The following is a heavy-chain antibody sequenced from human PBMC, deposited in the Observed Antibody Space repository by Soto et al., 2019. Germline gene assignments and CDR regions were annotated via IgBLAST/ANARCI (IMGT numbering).Heavy chain of an antibody. D-gene: IGHD2-2*01. Sequence: EVQLVESGGGLVQPGGSLRLSCAASGFTFRDYVMHWVHQLSGKGLEWVSDIGTLGDTYYAGSVKGRFTISRENAKDSFYLQMNSLRAGDTALYYCARGRSYAFDSTPPPRFDPWGRGTLVTVSS. CDR3: ARGRSYAFDSTPPPRFDP. V-gene: IGHV3-13*01. J-gene: IGHJ5*02. CDR2: IGTLGDT. CDR1: GFTFRDYV.